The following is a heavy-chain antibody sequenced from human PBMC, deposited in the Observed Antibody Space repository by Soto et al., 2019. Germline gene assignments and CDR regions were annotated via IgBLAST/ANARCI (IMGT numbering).Heavy chain of an antibody. CDR1: GFTVSNNY. J-gene: IGHJ5*02. CDR2: IYSNGDT. V-gene: IGHV3-53*02. Sequence: EVQLVETGGGLIQPGGSLRLSCAASGFTVSNNYMIWVRQAPGKGLEWVSLIYSNGDTHYADSVKRRFTISRDSSKNTIHLQMNSLRADDTAMYYCARDVGPGGQGTLVTVSA. CDR3: ARDVGP. D-gene: IGHD3-16*01.